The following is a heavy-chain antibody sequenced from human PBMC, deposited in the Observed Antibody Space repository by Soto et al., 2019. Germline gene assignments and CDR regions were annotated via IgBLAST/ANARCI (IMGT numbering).Heavy chain of an antibody. J-gene: IGHJ4*02. CDR2: INAGNGNT. CDR3: ARARGVATIFLWYFDY. V-gene: IGHV1-3*01. D-gene: IGHD5-12*01. CDR1: GYTFTSYA. Sequence: ASVKVSCKASGYTFTSYAMHWVRQAPGQRLEWMGWINAGNGNTKYSQKFQGRVTITRDTSASTAYMELSSLRSEDTAVYYCARARGVATIFLWYFDYWGQGTLVTVSS.